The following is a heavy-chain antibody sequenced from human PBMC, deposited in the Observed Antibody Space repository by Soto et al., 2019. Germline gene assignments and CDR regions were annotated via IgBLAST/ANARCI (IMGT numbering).Heavy chain of an antibody. V-gene: IGHV1-18*01. J-gene: IGHJ4*02. CDR3: ARQLDVSGSDYTDY. CDR2: ISACDGNT. D-gene: IGHD3-10*01. Sequence: SVRVSCKDFQYMLFTYGKNWVLQGLGQGLQWMGGISACDGNTKYAQNLQGRVTMPTDASTSTAYMEVRSLRSDDAAVYYCARQLDVSGSDYTDYWGPGTLVTVSS. CDR1: QYMLFTYG.